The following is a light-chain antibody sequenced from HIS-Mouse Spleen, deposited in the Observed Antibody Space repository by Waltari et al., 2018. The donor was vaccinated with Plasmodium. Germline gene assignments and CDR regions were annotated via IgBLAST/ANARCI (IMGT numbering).Light chain of an antibody. CDR1: QSVSST. CDR3: QQYNNWPAWT. Sequence: EIVMTQSPATLSVSPGERANLSCRASQSVSSTLAWYQQKPGQAPRLLIYGASTRATGIPARFSGSGSGTEFTLTISSLQSEDFAVYYCQQYNNWPAWTFGQGTKVEIK. J-gene: IGKJ1*01. CDR2: GAS. V-gene: IGKV3-15*01.